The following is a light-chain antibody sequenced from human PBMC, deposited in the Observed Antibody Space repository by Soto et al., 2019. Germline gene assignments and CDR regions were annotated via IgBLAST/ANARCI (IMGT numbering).Light chain of an antibody. Sequence: QSVLTQPPSVSGAPGQRVTISCTGSSANIGAGQDAHWYQQLPGTAPKLLIYGNINRPSGVPDRFSGSTSGTSASLALAGLQTEDEADYYCQTYDSSLNVVIFGGGTKLTVL. V-gene: IGLV1-40*01. CDR2: GNI. CDR3: QTYDSSLNVVI. J-gene: IGLJ2*01. CDR1: SANIGAGQD.